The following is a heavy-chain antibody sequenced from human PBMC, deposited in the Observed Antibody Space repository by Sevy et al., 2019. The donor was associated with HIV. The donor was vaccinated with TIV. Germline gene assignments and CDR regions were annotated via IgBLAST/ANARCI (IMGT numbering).Heavy chain of an antibody. CDR1: GFTFSSYA. CDR3: ARDSPIMITFGGVKSYYYYMDV. Sequence: GGSLRLSCAASGFTFSSYAMHWVRQAPGKGLEWVAVISYDGSNKYYADSVKGRFTISRDNSKNTLYLQMNSLRAEDTAAYYCARDSPIMITFGGVKSYYYYMDVWGKGTTVTVSS. V-gene: IGHV3-30-3*01. D-gene: IGHD3-16*01. J-gene: IGHJ6*03. CDR2: ISYDGSNK.